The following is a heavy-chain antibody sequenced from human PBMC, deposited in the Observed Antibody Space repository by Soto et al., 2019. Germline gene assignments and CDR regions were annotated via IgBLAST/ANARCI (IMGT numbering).Heavy chain of an antibody. J-gene: IGHJ3*02. CDR1: GFTINSNY. CDR2: IYSGGTT. D-gene: IGHD2-15*01. CDR3: ARDRYCSGGSCYSEWAFDI. Sequence: GGSLRLSCAASGFTINSNYMSWVRQAPGKGLEWVSIIYSGGTTYYTDSVKGRFTISRDNSKNTLYLQMNSLRADDTAVYYCARDRYCSGGSCYSEWAFDIWGQGTMVTVSS. V-gene: IGHV3-53*01.